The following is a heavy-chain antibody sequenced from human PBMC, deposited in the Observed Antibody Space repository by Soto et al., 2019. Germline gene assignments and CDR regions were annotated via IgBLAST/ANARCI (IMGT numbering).Heavy chain of an antibody. CDR2: IYYSGST. CDR3: ATMGTPVTGLYYFDY. J-gene: IGHJ4*02. D-gene: IGHD4-17*01. CDR1: GGSISSYY. V-gene: IGHV4-59*08. Sequence: TSETLSLTCTVSGGSISSYYWSWIRQPPGKGLEWIGYIYYSGSTNYNPSLKSRVTIPVDTSKNQFSLKLSSVTAADTAVYYCATMGTPVTGLYYFDYWGQGTLVTVSS.